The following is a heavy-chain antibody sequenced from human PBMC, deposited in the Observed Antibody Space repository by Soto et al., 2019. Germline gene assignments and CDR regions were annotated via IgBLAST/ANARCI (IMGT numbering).Heavy chain of an antibody. Sequence: LRLSCAISGFSVSSNYLSWVRQAPGKGLEWVSVHYSGGSTYYADSVQGRFTISRDKSNNTLYLQMRRVRAEDTAVYFCARHRHPRGTVGATSPLDPWGQGTRVTVSS. D-gene: IGHD1-26*01. CDR1: GFSVSSNY. V-gene: IGHV3-53*01. J-gene: IGHJ5*02. CDR3: ARHRHPRGTVGATSPLDP. CDR2: HYSGGST.